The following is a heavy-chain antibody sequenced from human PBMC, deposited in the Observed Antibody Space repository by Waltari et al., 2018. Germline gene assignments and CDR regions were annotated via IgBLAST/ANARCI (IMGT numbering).Heavy chain of an antibody. Sequence: EVQLLESGGGLVQPGGSLRLSCAASGFTFSSYAMSWVRQAPGQGLEWLSAISGSGGSTDYADSVKGRFTISRDNSKNTLDLQMNSLRAEDTAVYYCAKDGRIAAAAEPPYYFDYWGQGTLVTVSS. CDR1: GFTFSSYA. V-gene: IGHV3-23*01. J-gene: IGHJ4*02. CDR2: ISGSGGST. CDR3: AKDGRIAAAAEPPYYFDY. D-gene: IGHD6-13*01.